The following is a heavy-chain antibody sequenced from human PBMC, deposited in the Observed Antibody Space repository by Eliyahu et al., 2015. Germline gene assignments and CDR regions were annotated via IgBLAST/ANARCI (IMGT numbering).Heavy chain of an antibody. V-gene: IGHV3-15*01. J-gene: IGHJ4*02. Sequence: EVQLVESGGGLVKPGGSRRLSCAASGFTSSNAWMSWIRQTPGKGVEFIGXIKSESDGATTDYTAPVKGRLXISRDDSKNTLYLQMDSLETEDTAIYYCTIYDSSGYFLDYWGQGTLVTVSS. CDR3: TIYDSSGYFLDY. CDR2: IKSESDGATT. CDR1: GFTSSNAW. D-gene: IGHD3-22*01.